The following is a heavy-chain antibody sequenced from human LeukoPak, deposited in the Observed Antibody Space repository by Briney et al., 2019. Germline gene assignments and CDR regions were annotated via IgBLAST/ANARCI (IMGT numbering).Heavy chain of an antibody. J-gene: IGHJ4*02. CDR3: ATTRKWLAVNNFDY. V-gene: IGHV1-24*01. CDR2: FDPEDGET. Sequence: ASVKVSCKVSGYTLTELSMHWVRQAPGKGLEWMGGFDPEDGETICAQKFQGRVTMTEDTSTDTAYMELSSLRSEDTAVYYCATTRKWLAVNNFDYWGQGTLVTVSS. CDR1: GYTLTELS. D-gene: IGHD6-19*01.